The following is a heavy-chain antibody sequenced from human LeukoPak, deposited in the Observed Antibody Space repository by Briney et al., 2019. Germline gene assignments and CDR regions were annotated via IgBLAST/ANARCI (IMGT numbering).Heavy chain of an antibody. Sequence: GASVTVSCKASGYTFTSYYMHWVRQAPGQGLEWMGIINPSGGSTSYAQKFQGRVTMTRDTSTSTVYMELSSLRSEDTAVYYCARDRGSGWLLDYWGQGTLVTVSS. CDR3: ARDRGSGWLLDY. CDR1: GYTFTSYY. CDR2: INPSGGST. V-gene: IGHV1-46*01. J-gene: IGHJ4*02. D-gene: IGHD6-19*01.